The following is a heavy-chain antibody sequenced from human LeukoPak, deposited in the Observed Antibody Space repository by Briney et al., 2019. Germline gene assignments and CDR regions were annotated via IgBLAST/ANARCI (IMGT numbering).Heavy chain of an antibody. CDR2: ISTYSDNR. CDR1: GNTFTTYA. D-gene: IGHD6-6*01. CDR3: ARDRSSFSYAFDI. Sequence: ASVKVSCTASGNTFTTYAIHWVRQAPGQRLEWMGWISTYSDNRRYSPKFQGTVTITTDTSASTAYMELSSLRSEDTAVYYCARDRSSFSYAFDIWGQGTMVTVSS. J-gene: IGHJ3*02. V-gene: IGHV1-3*04.